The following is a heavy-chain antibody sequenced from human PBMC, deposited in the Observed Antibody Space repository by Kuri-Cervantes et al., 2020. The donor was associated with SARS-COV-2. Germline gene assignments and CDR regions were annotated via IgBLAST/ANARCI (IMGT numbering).Heavy chain of an antibody. CDR3: ARREMATMSFDY. CDR1: GGSISSGDYY. J-gene: IGHJ4*02. CDR2: INHSGST. V-gene: IGHV4-39*07. Sequence: SETLSLTCTVSGGSISSGDYYWSWIRQPPGKGLEWIGEINHSGSTNYNPSLKSRVTISVDTSKNQFSLKLSSVTAADTAVYYCARREMATMSFDYWGQGTLVTVSS. D-gene: IGHD5-24*01.